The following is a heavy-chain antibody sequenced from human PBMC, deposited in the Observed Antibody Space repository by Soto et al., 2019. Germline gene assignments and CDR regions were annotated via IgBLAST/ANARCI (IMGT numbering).Heavy chain of an antibody. Sequence: ASVKVSCKASGGTFSSYAISWVRQAPGQGLEWMGGIIPIFGTANYAQKFQGRVTITADESTSTAYMELSSLRSEDTAVYYCARGGYDFWSGSRGYYYYGMDVWGQGTTVTVSS. D-gene: IGHD3-3*01. J-gene: IGHJ6*02. CDR1: GGTFSSYA. V-gene: IGHV1-69*13. CDR3: ARGGYDFWSGSRGYYYYGMDV. CDR2: IIPIFGTA.